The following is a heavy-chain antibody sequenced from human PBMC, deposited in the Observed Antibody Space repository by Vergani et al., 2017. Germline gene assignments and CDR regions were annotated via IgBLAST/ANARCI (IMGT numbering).Heavy chain of an antibody. CDR1: GFTFSSYS. CDR3: ARVQNGGYMDG. D-gene: IGHD3-10*01. V-gene: IGHV3-48*01. J-gene: IGHJ6*03. Sequence: EVQLVESGGNLVPPGGSLRLFCAASGFTFSSYSMNWVRQAPGKGLEWVSYISPSSTTIYYADSVKGRFTISRDNVKNSLYLQMNSLRAEDTAVYYCARVQNGGYMDGWGKGTTVTVSS. CDR2: ISPSSTTI.